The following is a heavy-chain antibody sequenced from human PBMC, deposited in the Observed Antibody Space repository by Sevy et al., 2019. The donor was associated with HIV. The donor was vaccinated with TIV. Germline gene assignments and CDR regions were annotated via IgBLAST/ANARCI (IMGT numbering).Heavy chain of an antibody. CDR3: ARASTPKVPQQLVYHDWFDP. J-gene: IGHJ5*02. Sequence: KQSQTLSLTCAISGDSVSSISAAWNWIRQSPSRGLEWLGRTYYRSKWYNDYAVSVKSRITINPDTSKNQFSLQLNSVTPEDTAVYYCARASTPKVPQQLVYHDWFDPWGQGTLVTVSS. CDR1: GDSVSSISAA. D-gene: IGHD6-13*01. V-gene: IGHV6-1*01. CDR2: TYYRSKWYN.